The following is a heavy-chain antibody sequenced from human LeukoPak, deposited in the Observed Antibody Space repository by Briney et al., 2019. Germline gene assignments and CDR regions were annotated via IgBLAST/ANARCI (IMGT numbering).Heavy chain of an antibody. Sequence: SETLSLTCTVSGGSISSYYWSWIRQPPGKGLEWIGYIYYSGSTNYNPSLKSRVTISVDTSKNQFSLKLSSVTAADTAVYYCARNLMYSSGWYDAFDIWGQGTMVTVSS. D-gene: IGHD6-19*01. CDR2: IYYSGST. CDR1: GGSISSYY. J-gene: IGHJ3*02. CDR3: ARNLMYSSGWYDAFDI. V-gene: IGHV4-59*08.